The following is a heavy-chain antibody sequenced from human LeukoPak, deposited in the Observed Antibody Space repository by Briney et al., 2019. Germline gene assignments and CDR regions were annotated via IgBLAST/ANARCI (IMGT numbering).Heavy chain of an antibody. Sequence: PSGSLSLSCAASGFTFSTYGMHWVRQAPGQGLEWVALIWYDGSNKYYADSVKGRFTIYRDNSKNTLYLKMNSLRAEDTAVYYCARDQGCSSTNCYSLFFHYWGQGTLVTVSS. CDR2: IWYDGSNK. V-gene: IGHV3-33*01. D-gene: IGHD2-2*01. CDR1: GFTFSTYG. J-gene: IGHJ4*02. CDR3: ARDQGCSSTNCYSLFFHY.